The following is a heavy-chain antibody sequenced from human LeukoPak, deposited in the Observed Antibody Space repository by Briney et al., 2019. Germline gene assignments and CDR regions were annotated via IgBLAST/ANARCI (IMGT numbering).Heavy chain of an antibody. D-gene: IGHD1-26*01. V-gene: IGHV4-4*02. CDR3: ASWLYSGSYYVFDY. J-gene: IGHJ4*02. Sequence: PSETLSLTYAVSGGSIGSSNWWSWVRQPPGKGPEWIGEIYHSGSTNYNPSLKSRVTISVDKSKNQFSLKLSSATAADTAVYYCASWLYSGSYYVFDYWGQGTLVTVSS. CDR2: IYHSGST. CDR1: GGSIGSSNW.